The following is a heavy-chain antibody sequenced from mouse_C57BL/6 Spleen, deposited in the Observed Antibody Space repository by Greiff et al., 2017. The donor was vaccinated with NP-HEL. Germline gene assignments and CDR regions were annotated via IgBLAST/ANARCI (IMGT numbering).Heavy chain of an antibody. Sequence: VQLQQPGTELVKPGASVKLSCKASGYTFTSYWMHWVKQRPGQGLEWIGNINPSNGGTNYNEKFKSKATLTVDKSSSTAYMQLSSLTSEDSAVYYCASGDGYYEGYFDVWGTGTTVTVSS. CDR1: GYTFTSYW. D-gene: IGHD2-3*01. J-gene: IGHJ1*03. CDR3: ASGDGYYEGYFDV. CDR2: INPSNGGT. V-gene: IGHV1-53*01.